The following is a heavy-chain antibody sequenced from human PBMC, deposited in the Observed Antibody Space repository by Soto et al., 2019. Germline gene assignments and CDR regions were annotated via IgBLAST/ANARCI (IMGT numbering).Heavy chain of an antibody. CDR3: AKDVTYYYDSSGYTNWFDP. CDR1: GFTFSSYG. D-gene: IGHD3-22*01. J-gene: IGHJ5*02. CDR2: ISYDGSNK. V-gene: IGHV3-30*18. Sequence: GGSLRLSCAASGFTFSSYGMHWVRQAPGKGLEWVAVISYDGSNKYYADSVKGRFTISRDNSKNTLYLQMNSLRAEDTAVYYCAKDVTYYYDSSGYTNWFDPWGQGTLVTVSS.